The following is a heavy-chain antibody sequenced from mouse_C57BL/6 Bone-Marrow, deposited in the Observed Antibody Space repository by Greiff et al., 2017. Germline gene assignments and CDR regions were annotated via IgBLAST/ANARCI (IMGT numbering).Heavy chain of an antibody. D-gene: IGHD2-1*01. J-gene: IGHJ1*03. Sequence: VQLQQPGAELVLPGASVKLSCTASGYTFTSYWMHWVKQRPGQGLEWIGEIDPSDSYTNYNQKFKGKSTLTVDKSSSTAYMQLSSLTSEDSAVYYCARGGHGNYWYFDVWGTGTTVTVSS. CDR1: GYTFTSYW. V-gene: IGHV1-69*01. CDR2: IDPSDSYT. CDR3: ARGGHGNYWYFDV.